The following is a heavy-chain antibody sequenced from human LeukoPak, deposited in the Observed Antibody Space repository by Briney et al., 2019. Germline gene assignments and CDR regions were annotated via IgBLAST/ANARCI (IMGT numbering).Heavy chain of an antibody. CDR1: GGTFSSYA. D-gene: IGHD2-15*01. CDR3: ARDRRLDPRTLLPDAFDI. V-gene: IGHV1-69*05. CDR2: IIPIFGTA. J-gene: IGHJ3*02. Sequence: GASVKVSCKASGGTFSSYAISWVRQAPGQGLEWMGGIIPIFGTANYAQKFQGRVTITTDESTSTAYMELSRLRSDDTAVYYCARDRRLDPRTLLPDAFDIWGQGTMVTVSS.